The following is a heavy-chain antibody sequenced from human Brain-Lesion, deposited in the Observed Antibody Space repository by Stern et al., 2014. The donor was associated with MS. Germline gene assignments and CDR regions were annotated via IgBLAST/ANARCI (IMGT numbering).Heavy chain of an antibody. V-gene: IGHV4-39*01. J-gene: IGHJ5*02. CDR2: IYYSGNP. CDR1: GGSVSSTSYA. D-gene: IGHD2-15*01. Sequence: QLQLQESGPGLVKPSETLSLTCTVAGGSVSSTSYAWAWIRQPPGKGLEWIGTIYYSGNPYYSPSLQSPLTISLDTLKNPFSPPLRSVTAADTAVYYCAGEEDIRYCSGGSCTGNWFDPWGQGTLVTVSS. CDR3: AGEEDIRYCSGGSCTGNWFDP.